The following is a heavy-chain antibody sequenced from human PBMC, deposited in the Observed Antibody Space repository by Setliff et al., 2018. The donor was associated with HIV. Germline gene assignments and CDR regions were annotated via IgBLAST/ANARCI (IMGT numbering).Heavy chain of an antibody. CDR2: IYSSGST. V-gene: IGHV4-4*07. J-gene: IGHJ6*03. CDR3: ARGIGTRYNYYMDV. Sequence: SETLSLTCTVSGGSISSYYWSWIRQPAGKGLEWIGRIYSSGSTNYNPSLKSRVTMSVDTSKNQFSLNLDSVTAADTAVFYCARGIGTRYNYYMDVWGIGTTVTVSS. D-gene: IGHD1-20*01. CDR1: GGSISSYY.